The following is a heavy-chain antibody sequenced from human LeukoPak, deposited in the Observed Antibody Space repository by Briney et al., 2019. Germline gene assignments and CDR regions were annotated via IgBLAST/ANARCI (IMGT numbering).Heavy chain of an antibody. CDR1: GYTFTGYY. CDR2: INPNSGGT. Sequence: ASVKVSCKASGYTFTGYYMHWVRQAPGQGLEWMGWINPNSGGTNYAQKFQGRVTMTRDTPISAAYMELSRLRSDDTAVYYCARDTCSSTSCYRDYWGQGTLVTVSS. CDR3: ARDTCSSTSCYRDY. V-gene: IGHV1-2*02. D-gene: IGHD2-2*01. J-gene: IGHJ4*02.